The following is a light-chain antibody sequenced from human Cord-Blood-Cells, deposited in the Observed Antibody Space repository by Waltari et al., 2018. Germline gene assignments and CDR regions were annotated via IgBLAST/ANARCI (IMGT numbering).Light chain of an antibody. CDR2: EGS. CDR1: SSDVGSYNL. J-gene: IGLJ1*01. Sequence: QSALTQPASVSGSPGQSLTISFTGNSSDVGSYNLVSWYQQHPGKAPKLKIYEGSQRPSGVSNRFSGSKSGNTASLTISGLQAEDEADYYCCSYAGSSTNYVFGTGTKVTVL. V-gene: IGLV2-23*01. CDR3: CSYAGSSTNYV.